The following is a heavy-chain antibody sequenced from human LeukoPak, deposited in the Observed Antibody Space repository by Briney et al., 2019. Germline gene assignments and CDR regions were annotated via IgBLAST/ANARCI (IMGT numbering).Heavy chain of an antibody. CDR2: IYYSGST. CDR3: ARVTYDSSGYYRFDP. V-gene: IGHV4-59*01. D-gene: IGHD3-22*01. J-gene: IGHJ5*02. Sequence: SETLSLTCSVSGGSISSSYRSWIRQSPGKGLEWIGYIYYSGSTNYNPSLKSRVTISVDTTKNQFSLKLSSVTAADTAVYYCARVTYDSSGYYRFDPWGQGTLVTVSS. CDR1: GGSISSSY.